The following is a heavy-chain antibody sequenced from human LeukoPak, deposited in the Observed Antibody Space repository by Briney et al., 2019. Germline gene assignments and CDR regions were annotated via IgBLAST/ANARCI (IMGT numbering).Heavy chain of an antibody. J-gene: IGHJ4*02. Sequence: SETLSLTCTVSGGSVSSNIYYWNWIRQPPGKGLEWIGYIYYSGSTNYNPSLKSGVTISVDTSKNQFSLKLTSLTAADTAVYYCAREDSSGYLGYWGQGTLVTVSS. CDR3: AREDSSGYLGY. CDR2: IYYSGST. V-gene: IGHV4-61*01. D-gene: IGHD3-22*01. CDR1: GGSVSSNIYY.